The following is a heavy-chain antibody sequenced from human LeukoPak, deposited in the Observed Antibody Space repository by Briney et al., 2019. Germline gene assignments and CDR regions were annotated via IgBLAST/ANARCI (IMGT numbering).Heavy chain of an antibody. J-gene: IGHJ4*02. Sequence: ASVKVSCKASGYTFTSYGISWVRQAPGQGLEWMGWISAYNGNTNYAQKLQGRVTMTRNTSISTAYMELSSLRSDDTAVYYCAREAAQYDSSGPGDYWGQGTLVTVSS. CDR3: AREAAQYDSSGPGDY. V-gene: IGHV1-18*01. CDR2: ISAYNGNT. CDR1: GYTFTSYG. D-gene: IGHD3-22*01.